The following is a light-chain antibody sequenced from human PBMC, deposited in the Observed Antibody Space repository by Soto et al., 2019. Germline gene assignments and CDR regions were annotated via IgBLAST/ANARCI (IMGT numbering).Light chain of an antibody. CDR2: GAS. V-gene: IGKV3-15*01. CDR3: QQYNDWAQT. J-gene: IGKJ1*01. Sequence: IVMTQSPGTLSLSPGERATLSCRASQSVSTNLAWYQQIPGQAPRLLIYGASTRATGIPARFSGSGSGTEFTLAISSLQSEDFAVYYCQQYNDWAQTFGLGTKVDIK. CDR1: QSVSTN.